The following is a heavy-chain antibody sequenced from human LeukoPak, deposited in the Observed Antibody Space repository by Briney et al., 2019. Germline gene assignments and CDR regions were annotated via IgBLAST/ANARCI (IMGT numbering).Heavy chain of an antibody. Sequence: ASVKVSCKASGYTFTGYYMHWVRQAPGQGLEWMGWINPNSGSTNYAQKFQGRVTMTRDTSISTAYMELSRLRSDDTAVYYCARGVTMVRGVLGNWFDPWGEGTLVTVSS. CDR2: INPNSGST. V-gene: IGHV1-2*02. CDR3: ARGVTMVRGVLGNWFDP. D-gene: IGHD3-10*01. CDR1: GYTFTGYY. J-gene: IGHJ5*02.